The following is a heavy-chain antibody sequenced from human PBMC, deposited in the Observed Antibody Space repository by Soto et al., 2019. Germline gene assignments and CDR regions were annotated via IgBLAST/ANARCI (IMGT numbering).Heavy chain of an antibody. J-gene: IGHJ3*01. Sequence: QITLKESGPPLVKPTQTLTLTCTFSGFSFTTNGVGVGWIRQPPGKALEWLALIYWDYDERYNPSLKSRLTITKDTSKNQVVLTLTNLDPVDTATYYCARRGRDCQDAFAFWGQGTMVTVSS. D-gene: IGHD2-21*01. CDR1: GFSFTTNGVG. V-gene: IGHV2-5*02. CDR3: ARRGRDCQDAFAF. CDR2: IYWDYDE.